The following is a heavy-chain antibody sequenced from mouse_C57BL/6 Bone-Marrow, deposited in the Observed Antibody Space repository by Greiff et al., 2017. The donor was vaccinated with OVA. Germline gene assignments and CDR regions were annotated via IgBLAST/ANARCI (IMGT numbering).Heavy chain of an antibody. Sequence: QVQLQQSGAELVKPGASVKMSCKASGYTFTSYWITWVKQRPGQGLEWIGDIYPGSGSTNYNEKFKSKATLTVDTSSSTAYMQLSSLTSEDSAVYYCAREGGSMGLPYWYFDVWGTGTTVTVSS. CDR2: IYPGSGST. D-gene: IGHD1-1*02. CDR3: AREGGSMGLPYWYFDV. CDR1: GYTFTSYW. V-gene: IGHV1-55*01. J-gene: IGHJ1*03.